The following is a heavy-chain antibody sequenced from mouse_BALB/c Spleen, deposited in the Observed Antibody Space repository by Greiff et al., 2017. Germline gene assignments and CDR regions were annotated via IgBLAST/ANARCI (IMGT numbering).Heavy chain of an antibody. J-gene: IGHJ3*01. D-gene: IGHD2-4*01. V-gene: IGHV1S29*02. CDR3: SYDYGAWIAY. Sequence: VQLQQSGPELVKPGASVKISCKASGYTFTDYNMHWVKQSHGKSLEWIGYIYPYNGGTGYNQKFKSKATLTVDNSSSTAYMELRSLTSEDSAVYYCSYDYGAWIAYWGQGTLVTVSA. CDR2: IYPYNGGT. CDR1: GYTFTDYN.